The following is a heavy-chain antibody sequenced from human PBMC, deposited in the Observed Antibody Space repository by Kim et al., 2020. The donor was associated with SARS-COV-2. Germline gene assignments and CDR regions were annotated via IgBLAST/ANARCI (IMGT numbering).Heavy chain of an antibody. CDR2: IKSKTDGGTT. Sequence: GGSLRLSCAASGFTFSNAWMSWVRQAPGKGLEWVGRIKSKTDGGTTDYAAPVKGRLHIPRTDSKNTLYLQMNSQKTEDTAVYYCTTDAGNSSGTDAFDTWGQGTMVTVSS. CDR3: TTDAGNSSGTDAFDT. CDR1: GFTFSNAW. J-gene: IGHJ3*02. V-gene: IGHV3-15*01. D-gene: IGHD3-22*01.